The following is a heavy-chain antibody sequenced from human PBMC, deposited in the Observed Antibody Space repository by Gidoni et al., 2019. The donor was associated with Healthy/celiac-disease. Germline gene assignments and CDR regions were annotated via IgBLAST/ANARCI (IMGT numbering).Heavy chain of an antibody. CDR2: IRSKAYSGTT. CDR3: TRAAGELRAATF. J-gene: IGHJ4*02. Sequence: EVQLVESGGGLVQPGRSLRLSCTASGFTFGDYARSWFRQAPGKGLEWVGFIRSKAYSGTTEYAASVKGRFTISRDDSKSIAYLQMNSLKTEDTAVYYCTRAAGELRAATFGGQGTLVTVSS. V-gene: IGHV3-49*03. CDR1: GFTFGDYA. D-gene: IGHD2-15*01.